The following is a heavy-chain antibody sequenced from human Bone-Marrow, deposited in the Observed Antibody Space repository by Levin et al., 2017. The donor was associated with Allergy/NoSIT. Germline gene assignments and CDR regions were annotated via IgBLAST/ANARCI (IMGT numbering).Heavy chain of an antibody. V-gene: IGHV3-7*01. CDR2: IKQDGSEK. CDR3: ARAQVGATNHYYYGMDV. CDR1: GFTFSSYW. D-gene: IGHD1-26*01. Sequence: LTGGSLRLSCAASGFTFSSYWMSWVRQAPGKGLEWVANIKQDGSEKYYVDSVKGRFTISRDNAKNSLYLQMNSLRAEDTAVYYCARAQVGATNHYYYGMDVWGQGTTVTVSS. J-gene: IGHJ6*02.